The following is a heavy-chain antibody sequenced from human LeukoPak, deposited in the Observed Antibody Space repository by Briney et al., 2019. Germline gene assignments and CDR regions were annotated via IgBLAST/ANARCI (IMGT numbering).Heavy chain of an antibody. Sequence: GESLKISCKGSGYRFTNYWIGWVRQMPGKGLEWMGIIYPGDSDTRYSPSFQGQVTISADKSISTAYLQWSSLKASDTAMYYCARAGYSSSWYPLTAFDYWGQGTLVTVSS. CDR3: ARAGYSSSWYPLTAFDY. D-gene: IGHD6-13*01. CDR2: IYPGDSDT. CDR1: GYRFTNYW. V-gene: IGHV5-51*01. J-gene: IGHJ4*02.